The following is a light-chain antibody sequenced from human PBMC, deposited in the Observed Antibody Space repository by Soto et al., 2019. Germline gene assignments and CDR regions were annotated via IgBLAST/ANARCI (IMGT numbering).Light chain of an antibody. CDR2: KAS. Sequence: DIQMTQSPSTLSASVGDRVTITCRASQSISSWLAWYQQKPGKDPKLLSYKASSLDGGVASRFSGSGSGTEFTLTISSLQPDDFATYYCQQYNSYPWTFGQGTKVEIK. CDR1: QSISSW. CDR3: QQYNSYPWT. J-gene: IGKJ1*01. V-gene: IGKV1-5*03.